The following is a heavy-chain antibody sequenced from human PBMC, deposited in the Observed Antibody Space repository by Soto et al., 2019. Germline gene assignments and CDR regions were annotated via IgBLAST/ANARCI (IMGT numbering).Heavy chain of an antibody. V-gene: IGHV3-23*01. CDR2: ISGSGGST. CDR3: AKAGVLEYCSSTSCYGRRSFYYYGMDV. Sequence: GGSLRLSCAASGFTFSSYAMSWVRQAPGKGLEWVSAISGSGGSTYYAGSVKGRFTISRDNSKNTLYLQMNSLRAEDTAVYYCAKAGVLEYCSSTSCYGRRSFYYYGMDVWGQGTTVTVSS. CDR1: GFTFSSYA. J-gene: IGHJ6*02. D-gene: IGHD2-2*01.